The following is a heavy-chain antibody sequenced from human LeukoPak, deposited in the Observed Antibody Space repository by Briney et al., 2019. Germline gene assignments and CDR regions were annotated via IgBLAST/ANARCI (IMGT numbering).Heavy chain of an antibody. J-gene: IGHJ4*02. CDR2: IYYTGNA. Sequence: SETLSLTCTVSGGSISTYYWSWIRQSPGKGLEWIGYIYYTGNANYNPSLKSRVTISVDTSKNQFSLNLRFVTAADAAVYYCARRGNWGFFDYWGQGILVSVSS. CDR1: GGSISTYY. CDR3: ARRGNWGFFDY. V-gene: IGHV4-59*01. D-gene: IGHD7-27*01.